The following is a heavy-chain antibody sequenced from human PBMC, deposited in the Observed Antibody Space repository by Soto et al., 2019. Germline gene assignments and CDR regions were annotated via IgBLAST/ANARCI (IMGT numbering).Heavy chain of an antibody. D-gene: IGHD6-13*01. CDR2: IYYSGST. V-gene: IGHV4-59*01. Sequence: PSETLSLTCTVSGGSISSYYGSWIRQPPGKGLEWIGYIYYSGSTNYNPSLKSRVTISVDTSKNQFSLKLSSVTAADTAVYYCARGRGGSSWYYFDYWGQGTLVTVSS. CDR1: GGSISSYY. J-gene: IGHJ4*02. CDR3: ARGRGGSSWYYFDY.